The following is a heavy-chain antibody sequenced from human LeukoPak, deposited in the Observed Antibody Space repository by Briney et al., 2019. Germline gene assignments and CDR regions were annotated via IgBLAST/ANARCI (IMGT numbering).Heavy chain of an antibody. J-gene: IGHJ4*02. CDR2: ISSSSSYI. Sequence: PGGSLKLSCAASGFTFSSYSMNWVRQAPGKGLEWVSSISSSSSYIYYADSVKGRFTISRDNAKNSLYLQMNSLRAEDTAVYYCARSIAVAGTGVDYWGQGTLVTVSS. CDR3: ARSIAVAGTGVDY. V-gene: IGHV3-21*01. CDR1: GFTFSSYS. D-gene: IGHD6-19*01.